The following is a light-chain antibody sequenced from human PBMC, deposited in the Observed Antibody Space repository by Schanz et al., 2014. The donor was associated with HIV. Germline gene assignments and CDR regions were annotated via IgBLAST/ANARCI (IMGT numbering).Light chain of an antibody. J-gene: IGKJ2*01. Sequence: EILMTQSPATLSVSPGEEATLSCRASQSVSDNLAWYQQKPGQSPRLLVYGASTRATGIPDRFSGSGSGTDFSLTISRLEPEDFAVYYCQHFGSSPYTFGQGTKLEIK. CDR1: QSVSDN. CDR2: GAS. CDR3: QHFGSSPYT. V-gene: IGKV3-20*01.